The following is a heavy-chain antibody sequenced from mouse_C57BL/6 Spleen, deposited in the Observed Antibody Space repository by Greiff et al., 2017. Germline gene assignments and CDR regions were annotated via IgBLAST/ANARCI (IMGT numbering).Heavy chain of an antibody. D-gene: IGHD1-1*01. CDR1: GYTFTSYW. Sequence: QVQLQQSGAELAKPGASVKLSCKASGYTFTSYWMHWVKQRPGQGLEWIGYINPSSGYTKYNQKFKDKATLTADKSSSTAYMQLSSLTYEDSAVYYCARDDYGSSYGFAYWGQGTLVTVSA. CDR2: INPSSGYT. J-gene: IGHJ3*01. CDR3: ARDDYGSSYGFAY. V-gene: IGHV1-7*01.